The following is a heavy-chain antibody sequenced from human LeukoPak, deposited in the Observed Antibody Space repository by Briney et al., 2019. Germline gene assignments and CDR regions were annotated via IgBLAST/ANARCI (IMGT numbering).Heavy chain of an antibody. D-gene: IGHD3-10*01. J-gene: IGHJ3*02. CDR3: ARWRLRSGDAFDI. Sequence: GGSLRLSCAASGFTVSSNYMSWVRQAPGKGLEWVSVSYSGGSTYYADSVKGRFTISRDNSKNTLYLQMNSLRAEDTAVYYCARWRLRSGDAFDIWGQGTMVTVSS. CDR1: GFTVSSNY. CDR2: SYSGGST. V-gene: IGHV3-53*01.